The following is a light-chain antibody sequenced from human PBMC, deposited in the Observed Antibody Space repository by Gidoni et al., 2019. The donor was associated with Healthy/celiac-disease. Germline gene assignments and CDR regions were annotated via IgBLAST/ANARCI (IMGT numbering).Light chain of an antibody. CDR3: QQRSNWPPGLT. Sequence: EIVLTQSPATLSLSPGERATLSCRASQSVSSYLDWYQQKPGQAPRLLIYYASNRATGIPARFSGSGSGTDFTLTIISLEPADFAVYYCQQRSNWPPGLTFGGGTKVEIK. CDR2: YAS. V-gene: IGKV3-11*01. CDR1: QSVSSY. J-gene: IGKJ4*01.